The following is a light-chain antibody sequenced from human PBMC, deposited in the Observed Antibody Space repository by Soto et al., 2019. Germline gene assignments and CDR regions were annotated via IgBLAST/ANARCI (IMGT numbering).Light chain of an antibody. J-gene: IGKJ1*01. CDR1: QSVSSN. CDR3: QQYNIRPPWT. V-gene: IGKV3D-15*01. CDR2: GAS. Sequence: EIVMTQSPATLSVSPGERATLSCRASQSVSSNLAWYQQKPGQDPRLVIYGASSRATGIPARFSGSGSGTEFTLTISSLQSEDVAVYYCQQYNIRPPWTFGQGTKVEIK.